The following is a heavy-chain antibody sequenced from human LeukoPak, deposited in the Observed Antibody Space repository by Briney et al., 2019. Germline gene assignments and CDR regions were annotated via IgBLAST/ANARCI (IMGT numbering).Heavy chain of an antibody. J-gene: IGHJ6*02. CDR3: ARDRGMDV. Sequence: GGSLRLSCAASGFTFSSYSMNWVRQAPGKGLEWVSYISSSGSTLYYADSVKGRFTISRDNAKNSLYLQVNSLRAEDTGVYYCARDRGMDVWGQGTTVTVSS. V-gene: IGHV3-48*04. CDR1: GFTFSSYS. CDR2: ISSSGSTL.